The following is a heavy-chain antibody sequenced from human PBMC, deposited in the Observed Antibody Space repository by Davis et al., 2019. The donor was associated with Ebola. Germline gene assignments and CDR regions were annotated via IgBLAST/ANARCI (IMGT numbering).Heavy chain of an antibody. D-gene: IGHD6-19*01. J-gene: IGHJ4*02. CDR3: VRRRRDTTVSGETEY. Sequence: GGSLRLSCKGSGYDFNTFWIAWVRQVPGKGPEWMGIVYPGDSDTRYGSSFQGQVTISVDESSSSAYLQWRSLKASDTALYYCVRRRRDTTVSGETEYWGQGTLVTVSS. V-gene: IGHV5-51*01. CDR2: VYPGDSDT. CDR1: GYDFNTFW.